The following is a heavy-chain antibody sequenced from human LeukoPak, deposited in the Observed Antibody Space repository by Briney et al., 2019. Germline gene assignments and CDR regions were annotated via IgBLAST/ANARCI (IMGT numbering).Heavy chain of an antibody. Sequence: PGGSLRLSCAASGFTFSRFNMNWVRQAPGKGLEWVSYISSSGTIYYADSVQGRFTISRDNAKNSLYLQMNSLRDDDTAVYFCARSPAGDAWPPAYYMDVWGKGTTFTVSS. CDR1: GFTFSRFN. D-gene: IGHD3-10*01. CDR3: ARSPAGDAWPPAYYMDV. V-gene: IGHV3-48*02. J-gene: IGHJ6*03. CDR2: ISSSGTI.